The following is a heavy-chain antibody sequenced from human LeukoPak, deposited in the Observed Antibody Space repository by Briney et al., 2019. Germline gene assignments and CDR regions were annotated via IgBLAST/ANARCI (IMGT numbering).Heavy chain of an antibody. CDR2: MYPNSGNT. J-gene: IGHJ3*02. Sequence: ASVKVSCKASGYTFTSYDINWVRQATGQGLEWMGWMYPNSGNTGYAQKFQGRVTMTRNTSISTAYMELSSLRSDDTAVYYCARGVMITFGGVIDLDAFDIWGQGTMVTVSS. D-gene: IGHD3-16*02. V-gene: IGHV1-8*01. CDR3: ARGVMITFGGVIDLDAFDI. CDR1: GYTFTSYD.